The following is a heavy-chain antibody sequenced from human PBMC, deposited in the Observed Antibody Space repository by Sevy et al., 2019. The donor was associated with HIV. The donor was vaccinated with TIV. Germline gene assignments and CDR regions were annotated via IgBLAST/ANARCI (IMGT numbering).Heavy chain of an antibody. V-gene: IGHV3-74*01. CDR2: INSDGSST. CDR1: GVTFSSYW. Sequence: GGSLRLSCAASGVTFSSYWMHWVRQAPGKGLVWVSRINSDGSSTSYADSVKGRFTISRDNAKNTLYLQMNSLRAEDTAVYYCARDRPYSSGWPDAFDIWGQGIMVTVSS. D-gene: IGHD6-19*01. CDR3: ARDRPYSSGWPDAFDI. J-gene: IGHJ3*02.